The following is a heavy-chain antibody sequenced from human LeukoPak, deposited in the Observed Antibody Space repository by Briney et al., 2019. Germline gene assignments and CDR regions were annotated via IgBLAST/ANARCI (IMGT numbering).Heavy chain of an antibody. J-gene: IGHJ4*02. CDR2: ISPGGGST. CDR1: GYTFTSYF. Sequence: GASVRVSCKASGYTFTSYFIHWVRQAPGQGLEWMGIISPGGGSTTYAQKFQDRATMTRDTSTSMVYMELSSLRSEDTALYYCARDLAYWGQGTLVTVSS. CDR3: ARDLAY. V-gene: IGHV1-46*01.